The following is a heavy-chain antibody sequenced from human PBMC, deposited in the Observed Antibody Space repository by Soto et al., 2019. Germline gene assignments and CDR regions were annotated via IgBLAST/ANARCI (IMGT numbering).Heavy chain of an antibody. CDR3: AREIRVWFGELLYYYGMDV. J-gene: IGHJ6*02. CDR2: INPNSGGT. V-gene: IGHV1-2*02. CDR1: GYTFTGYY. D-gene: IGHD3-10*01. Sequence: ASVKVSCKASGYTFTGYYMHWVLQPPGQGLEWMGWINPNSGGTNYAQKFQGRVTMTRDTSISTAYMELSRLRSDDTAVYYCAREIRVWFGELLYYYGMDVWGQGTTVTVSS.